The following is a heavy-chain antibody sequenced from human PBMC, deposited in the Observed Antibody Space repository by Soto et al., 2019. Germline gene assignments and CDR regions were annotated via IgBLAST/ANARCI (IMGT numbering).Heavy chain of an antibody. Sequence: QVQLVQSGAEVKKPGASVKVSCKASGYTFTSYAISWVRQAPGQGLEWMGWISAYNGNTNYAQKLQGRVTMTRDTSTTTTYMELGRLRSDDSAVYSFARSGPRAGYWGQGTLVTVSS. D-gene: IGHD3-10*01. CDR2: ISAYNGNT. CDR1: GYTFTSYA. J-gene: IGHJ4*02. CDR3: ARSGPRAGY. V-gene: IGHV1-18*01.